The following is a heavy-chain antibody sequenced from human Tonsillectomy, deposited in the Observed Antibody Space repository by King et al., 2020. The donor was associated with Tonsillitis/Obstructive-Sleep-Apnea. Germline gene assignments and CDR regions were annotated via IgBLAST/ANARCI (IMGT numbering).Heavy chain of an antibody. Sequence: VQLVESGGGLVQPGGSLRLSCAASGFTFSGYWMHWVRQTPGKGLVWVSGINSDGSSTTYAGSVRGRFTISRDNAKNTLYLQMNSLRAEDTAVYYCTRTYGGNLPFDDWGQGTLVTVSS. CDR3: TRTYGGNLPFDD. CDR2: INSDGSST. J-gene: IGHJ4*02. V-gene: IGHV3-74*01. CDR1: GFTFSGYW. D-gene: IGHD4-23*01.